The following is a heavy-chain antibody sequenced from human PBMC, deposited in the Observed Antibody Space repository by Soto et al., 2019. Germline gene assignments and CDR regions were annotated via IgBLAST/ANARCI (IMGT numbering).Heavy chain of an antibody. CDR2: IYSGGST. J-gene: IGHJ6*03. CDR3: ARVFGSGTTNYYYYMDV. D-gene: IGHD1-7*01. V-gene: IGHV3-53*01. Sequence: GGSLRLSCAASGFTVSSNYMSWVRQAPGKGLEWVSVIYSGGSTYYADSVKGRFTISRDNSKNTLYLQMNSLRAEDTAVYYCARVFGSGTTNYYYYMDVWGKGTTVTVSS. CDR1: GFTVSSNY.